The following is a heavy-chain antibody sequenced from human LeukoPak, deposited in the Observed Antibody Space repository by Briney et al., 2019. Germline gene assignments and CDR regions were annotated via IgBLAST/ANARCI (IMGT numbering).Heavy chain of an antibody. D-gene: IGHD3-10*01. Sequence: ASVKVSCKPSGYTFTGYYMHWVRQAPGQGLEWMGWINPNSGGTNYAQKFQGRVTMTRDTSISTAYMGLCRLRSDDTAVYYCARVLPHYYGSGSDLDYWGQGTLVTVSS. J-gene: IGHJ4*02. CDR2: INPNSGGT. V-gene: IGHV1-2*02. CDR1: GYTFTGYY. CDR3: ARVLPHYYGSGSDLDY.